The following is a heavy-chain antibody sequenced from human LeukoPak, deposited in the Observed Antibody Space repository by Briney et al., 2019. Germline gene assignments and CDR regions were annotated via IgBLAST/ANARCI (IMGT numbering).Heavy chain of an antibody. V-gene: IGHV3-48*01. D-gene: IGHD3-22*01. CDR2: ISSSSSTI. Sequence: GSLRLSCAASGFTFSSYSMNWVRQAPGKGLEWVSYISSSSSTIYYADSVKGRFTISRDNAKNSLYLQMNSLRAEDTAVYYCARVQRYYYDSSGYQNRAFDIWGQGTMVTVSS. CDR1: GFTFSSYS. J-gene: IGHJ3*02. CDR3: ARVQRYYYDSSGYQNRAFDI.